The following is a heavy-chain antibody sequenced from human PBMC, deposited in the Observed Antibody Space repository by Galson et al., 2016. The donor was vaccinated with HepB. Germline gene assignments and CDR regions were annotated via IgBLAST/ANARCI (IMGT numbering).Heavy chain of an antibody. V-gene: IGHV4-59*01. Sequence: SETLSLTCTVSRGSISRYFWSWIRQPPGKGLEWIGDIYYSGSTNYNASLKSRVTISVDTSKRQFSLKLSSVTAADTAVYYCARLARYGAEDVWGKGTTVIVSS. D-gene: IGHD4/OR15-4a*01. CDR2: IYYSGST. J-gene: IGHJ6*04. CDR1: RGSISRYF. CDR3: ARLARYGAEDV.